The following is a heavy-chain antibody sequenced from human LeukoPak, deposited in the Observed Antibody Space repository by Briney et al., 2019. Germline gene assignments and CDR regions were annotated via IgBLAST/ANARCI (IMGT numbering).Heavy chain of an antibody. D-gene: IGHD6-13*01. CDR1: GFTFSDYA. CDR3: AKDSRPIAAAGIGDFGY. Sequence: PGGSLRLSCAASGFTFSDYAMNWVRQAPGKGLEWVSGISWNSGIIDYADSVKGRFTISRDNSKNSLYLQMNRLRAEDTALYYCAKDSRPIAAAGIGDFGYWGQRTLVTVSS. CDR2: ISWNSGII. J-gene: IGHJ4*02. V-gene: IGHV3-9*01.